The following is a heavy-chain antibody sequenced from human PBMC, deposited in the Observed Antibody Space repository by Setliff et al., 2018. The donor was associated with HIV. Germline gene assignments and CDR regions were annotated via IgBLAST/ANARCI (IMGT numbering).Heavy chain of an antibody. D-gene: IGHD1-7*01. CDR2: IHHGGST. J-gene: IGHJ6*03. V-gene: IGHV4-34*01. CDR3: ARDRSNWNYGKNYMDV. Sequence: PSETLSLTCAVYGGSFTAYYWTWIRQPPGKGLEWIGEIHHGGSTNYMPSLKNRVTISVDTSKNQFSLKLSSVTAADTAVYYCARDRSNWNYGKNYMDVWGKGTTVTVSS. CDR1: GGSFTAYY.